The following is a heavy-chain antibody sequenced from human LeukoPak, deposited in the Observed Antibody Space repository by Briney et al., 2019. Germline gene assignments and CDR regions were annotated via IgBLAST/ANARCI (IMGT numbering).Heavy chain of an antibody. Sequence: GGSLKLACAASGFTFSGSAVHWVRQSSGKGLEWVGHIDKKDNLYATAYAESVKGRFTISRDDSKDTAFLHMDSLKTEDTALYYCTRDRGTYNWFDPWGQGTLVTVSS. J-gene: IGHJ5*02. CDR1: GFTFSGSA. V-gene: IGHV3-73*01. CDR2: IDKKDNLYAT. D-gene: IGHD2-15*01. CDR3: TRDRGTYNWFDP.